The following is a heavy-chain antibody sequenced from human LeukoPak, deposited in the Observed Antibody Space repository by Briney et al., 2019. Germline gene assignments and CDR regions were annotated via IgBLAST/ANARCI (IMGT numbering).Heavy chain of an antibody. CDR2: IKQDGSDK. Sequence: GGSLRLSCAASGFTFSNNWMSWVRQAPGEGLEWVANIKQDGSDKYYVDSVKGRFTISRDNAKNSLYLQMNSLRAEDTAVYYCARDHHHRLWDDYYYYMDVWGKGTTVTISS. CDR3: ARDHHHRLWDDYYYYMDV. V-gene: IGHV3-7*01. D-gene: IGHD3-16*02. J-gene: IGHJ6*03. CDR1: GFTFSNNW.